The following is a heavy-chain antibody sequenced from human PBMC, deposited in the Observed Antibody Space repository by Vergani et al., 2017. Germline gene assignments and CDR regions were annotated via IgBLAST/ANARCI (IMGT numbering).Heavy chain of an antibody. CDR3: AKRPERVGATGVSDY. Sequence: EVQLLESGGGLVQPGGSLRLSCAASGFTFSSYAMSWVRQAPGKGLEWVSAISGSGGSTYYADSVKGLFTISRDNSKNTLYLQMDRLRAEDTAVYYCAKRPERVGATGVSDYWGQGTLVTVSS. CDR1: GFTFSSYA. J-gene: IGHJ4*02. CDR2: ISGSGGST. V-gene: IGHV3-23*01. D-gene: IGHD1-26*01.